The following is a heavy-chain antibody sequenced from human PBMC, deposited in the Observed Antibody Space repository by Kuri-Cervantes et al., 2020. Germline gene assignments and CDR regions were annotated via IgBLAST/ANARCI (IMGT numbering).Heavy chain of an antibody. J-gene: IGHJ3*02. CDR3: ARAPYYYGSGARRGAFDI. V-gene: IGHV4-34*01. Sequence: GSLRLSCAVYGGSFSGYYWNWIRQPPGKGLEWIGEINHSGSTNYNPSLKSRVTISVDTSKNQFSLKLSSVTAADTAVYYCARAPYYYGSGARRGAFDIWGQGTMVTVSS. CDR2: INHSGST. D-gene: IGHD3-10*01. CDR1: GGSFSGYY.